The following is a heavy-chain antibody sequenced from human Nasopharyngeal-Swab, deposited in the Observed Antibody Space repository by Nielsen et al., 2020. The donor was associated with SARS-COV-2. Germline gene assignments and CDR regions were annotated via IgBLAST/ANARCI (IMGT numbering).Heavy chain of an antibody. D-gene: IGHD2-15*01. CDR1: GYTFTSYD. V-gene: IGHV1-18*01. Sequence: ASVKVSCKASGYTFTSYDISWVRQAPGQGLEWMGWISAYNGNTNYAQKLQGRVTMTTDTSTSTAYMELRSLRSDDTAVYYCARDIDIVLSDYYYYGMDVWGQGTTVTVSS. CDR2: ISAYNGNT. CDR3: ARDIDIVLSDYYYYGMDV. J-gene: IGHJ6*02.